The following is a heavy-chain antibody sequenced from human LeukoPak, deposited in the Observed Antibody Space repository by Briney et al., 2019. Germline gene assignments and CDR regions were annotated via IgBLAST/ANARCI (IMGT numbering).Heavy chain of an antibody. Sequence: GVLRLSCAASGFTFSDYYMSWIRQAPGKGLEWLSYISSSGRTIYYADSVKGRFTISRDNAKNSLYLQMNSLRAEDTAVYYCARDLIVVVPAAPYYYYYMDVWGKGTTVTVSS. J-gene: IGHJ6*03. CDR3: ARDLIVVVPAAPYYYYYMDV. D-gene: IGHD2-2*01. CDR2: ISSSGRTI. V-gene: IGHV3-11*04. CDR1: GFTFSDYY.